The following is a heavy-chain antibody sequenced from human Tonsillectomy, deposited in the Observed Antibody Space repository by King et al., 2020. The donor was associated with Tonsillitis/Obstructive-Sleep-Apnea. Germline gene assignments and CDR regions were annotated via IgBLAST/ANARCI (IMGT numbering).Heavy chain of an antibody. CDR1: GFTFDDYA. CDR2: ISGDGGST. Sequence: VQLVESGGGVVQPGGSLRLSCAASGFTFDDYAMHWVRQAPGKGLEWVSLISGDGGSTYYADSVKGRFTISRDNSKNSLYLQMNSLRTEDTALYYCAKGSWSGYSFRYYDMDVWGKGTTVTVSS. D-gene: IGHD3-3*01. J-gene: IGHJ6*03. V-gene: IGHV3-43*02. CDR3: AKGSWSGYSFRYYDMDV.